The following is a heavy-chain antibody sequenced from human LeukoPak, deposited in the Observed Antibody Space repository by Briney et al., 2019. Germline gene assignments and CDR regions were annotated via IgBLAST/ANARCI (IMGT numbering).Heavy chain of an antibody. J-gene: IGHJ6*03. CDR3: AKYNVVVVAATLYYYYYMDV. V-gene: IGHV3-23*01. CDR1: GFTFSSYG. Sequence: GGTLRLSCAASGFTFSSYGMSWVRQAPGKGLEWVSAISGSGGSTYYADSVKGRFTISRDNSKNTLYLQMNSLRAEDTAVYYCAKYNVVVVAATLYYYYYMDVWGKGTTVTISS. D-gene: IGHD2-15*01. CDR2: ISGSGGST.